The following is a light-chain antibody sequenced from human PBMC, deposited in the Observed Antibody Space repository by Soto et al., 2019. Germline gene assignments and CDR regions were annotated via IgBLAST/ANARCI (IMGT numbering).Light chain of an antibody. CDR1: QDIRNY. CDR2: DAS. V-gene: IGKV1-33*01. CDR3: QQYPDQFT. Sequence: DIQMTQSPSPLSASVGDRVTITCQASQDIRNYLNWYQKKPGKAPKLLIYDASSLETGAPSRFSGSGSGTDFTFTISSLQPEDFATYYCQQYPDQFTFGPGTRVDVQ. J-gene: IGKJ3*01.